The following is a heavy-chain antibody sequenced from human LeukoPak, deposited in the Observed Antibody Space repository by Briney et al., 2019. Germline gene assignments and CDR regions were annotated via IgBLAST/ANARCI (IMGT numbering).Heavy chain of an antibody. CDR1: GYTFTSYG. J-gene: IGHJ5*02. CDR2: IIPIFGTA. D-gene: IGHD3-10*01. Sequence: SVKVSCKASGYTFTSYGISWVRQAPGQGLEWMGGIIPIFGTANYAQKFQGRVTITADESTSTAYMELSSLRSEDTAVYYCARGGGMVRGVITPFDPWGQGTLVTVSS. CDR3: ARGGGMVRGVITPFDP. V-gene: IGHV1-69*13.